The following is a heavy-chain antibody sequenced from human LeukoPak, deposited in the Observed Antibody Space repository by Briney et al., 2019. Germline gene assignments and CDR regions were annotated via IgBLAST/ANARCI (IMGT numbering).Heavy chain of an antibody. CDR2: ISGSGGAP. Sequence: GGSLRLSCAASGFPFSSYPLSWVRQTPRKGLEWVSAISGSGGAPYYEDPVRGRFAISRDNSKNTLYLQMNSLRAEDTALYYCAKGGPLGYCTSTSCYTVFYWGQGTLVTVSS. V-gene: IGHV3-23*01. D-gene: IGHD2-2*02. CDR1: GFPFSSYP. J-gene: IGHJ4*02. CDR3: AKGGPLGYCTSTSCYTVFY.